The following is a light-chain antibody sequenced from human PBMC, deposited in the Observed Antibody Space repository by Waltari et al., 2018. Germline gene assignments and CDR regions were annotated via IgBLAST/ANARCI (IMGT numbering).Light chain of an antibody. CDR1: QSVSRT. J-gene: IGKJ1*01. CDR3: QHYVSLPAT. V-gene: IGKV3-20*01. CDR2: GAS. Sequence: DIVLTQSPGTLSLSPGERATLPCRASQSVSRTLAWYQQKPGQAPRLLIYGASTRATGIPERFSGGGSGTDFSLTISRLEPEDFAVYYCQHYVSLPATFGQGTKVEIK.